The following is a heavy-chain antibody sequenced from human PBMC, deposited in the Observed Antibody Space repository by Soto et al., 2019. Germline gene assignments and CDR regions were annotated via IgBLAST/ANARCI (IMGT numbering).Heavy chain of an antibody. Sequence: PSETLSLTCSVSDGSMNGRSYYWGWMRQPPGKGLEWIASISYIGSTYHNPSLKSRVTISIDMSKNQFSLNLRSVTAADTAVYYCARHVPDYYDSSGWEERYGMDVWGQGTTVTVSS. D-gene: IGHD3-22*01. J-gene: IGHJ6*02. CDR1: DGSMNGRSYY. V-gene: IGHV4-39*01. CDR2: ISYIGST. CDR3: ARHVPDYYDSSGWEERYGMDV.